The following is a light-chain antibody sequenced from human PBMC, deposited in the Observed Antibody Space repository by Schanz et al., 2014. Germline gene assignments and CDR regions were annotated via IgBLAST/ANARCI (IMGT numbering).Light chain of an antibody. V-gene: IGKV3D-20*02. CDR2: GAS. Sequence: EIVLTQSPGTLSLSPGERATLSCRASQGVTSRYLAWYQQKPGQAPRLLICGASSRATGIPDRFSGSGSGTDFTLTISSLEPEDFAVYYCQQRSNWPGTFGQGTKVEIK. CDR3: QQRSNWPGT. J-gene: IGKJ1*01. CDR1: QGVTSRY.